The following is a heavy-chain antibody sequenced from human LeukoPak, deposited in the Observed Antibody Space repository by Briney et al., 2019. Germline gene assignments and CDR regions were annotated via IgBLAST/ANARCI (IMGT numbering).Heavy chain of an antibody. D-gene: IGHD3-3*01. CDR1: GFPLSYYW. V-gene: IGHV3-74*01. CDR3: ATDYDFQRFDY. CDR2: IKSDGSST. Sequence: GGSLRLSCAASGFPLSYYWMHWVRQAPGKGLEWVSRIKSDGSSTDYADLVKGRFNISRDNAKNTLYLQMNSLRAEDKAVYYCATDYDFQRFDYWGQGTLVSVSS. J-gene: IGHJ4*02.